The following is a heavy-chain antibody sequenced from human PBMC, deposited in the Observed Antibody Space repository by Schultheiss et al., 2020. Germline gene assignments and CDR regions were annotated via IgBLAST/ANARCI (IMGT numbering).Heavy chain of an antibody. CDR2: IIPIFGTA. CDR3: ARDLGGSYQVYYYYYGMDV. J-gene: IGHJ6*02. V-gene: IGHV1-69*01. CDR1: GGTFSSYA. D-gene: IGHD1-26*01. Sequence: GGSLRLSCKASGGTFSSYAISWVRQAPGQGLEWMGGIIPIFGTANYAQKFQGRVTITADESTSTAYMELSSLRSEDTAVYYCARDLGGSYQVYYYYYGMDVWGQGTTVTVSS.